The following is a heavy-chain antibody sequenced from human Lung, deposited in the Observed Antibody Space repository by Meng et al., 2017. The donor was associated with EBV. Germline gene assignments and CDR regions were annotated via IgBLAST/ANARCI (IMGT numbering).Heavy chain of an antibody. Sequence: VRRQRPGSGLLKPAETLPLSFALSGWSISSVDWWTWVRQAPGEGLEWIGEIYHSGSTNHHPSLKSRVTISVDKSKNQFSLKLTSVTAADTAVYYCARGGYYSFDYWGQGTLVTVSS. CDR2: IYHSGST. V-gene: IGHV4-4*02. CDR1: GWSISSVDW. J-gene: IGHJ4*02. CDR3: ARGGYYSFDY. D-gene: IGHD5-18*01.